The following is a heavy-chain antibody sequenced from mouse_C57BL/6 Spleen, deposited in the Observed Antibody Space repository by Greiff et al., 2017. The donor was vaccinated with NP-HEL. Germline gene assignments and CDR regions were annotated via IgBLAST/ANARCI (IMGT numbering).Heavy chain of an antibody. Sequence: EVQLVESGGGLVKPGGSLKLSCAASGFTFSSYAMSWVRQTPEKRLEWVATISDGGSYTYYPDNVKGRFTISRDNAKNNLYLQMSHLKSEDTAMYYCARGGYESAMDYWGQGTSVTVSS. CDR2: ISDGGSYT. CDR1: GFTFSSYA. J-gene: IGHJ4*01. V-gene: IGHV5-4*01. CDR3: ARGGYESAMDY. D-gene: IGHD2-14*01.